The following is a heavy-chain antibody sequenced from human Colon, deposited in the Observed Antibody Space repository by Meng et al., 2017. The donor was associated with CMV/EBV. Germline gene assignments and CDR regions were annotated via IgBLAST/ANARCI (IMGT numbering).Heavy chain of an antibody. J-gene: IGHJ4*02. D-gene: IGHD6-13*01. CDR2: IYREGTT. CDR1: GFSVSTMH. Sequence: EVQLVGSGGGVLQPGGSLRLSCAAAGFSVSTMHMNWVRQAPGKRLEWVSIIYREGTTRYAESVKGRFTISRDNSKNTIYLQMNSLRAEDTAVYYCARDVGYSSSWPYFDYWGQGTLVTVSS. V-gene: IGHV3-53*01. CDR3: ARDVGYSSSWPYFDY.